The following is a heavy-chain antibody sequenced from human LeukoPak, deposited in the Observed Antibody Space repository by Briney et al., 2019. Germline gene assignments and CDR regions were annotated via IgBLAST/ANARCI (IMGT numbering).Heavy chain of an antibody. CDR2: VSPDGYDS. J-gene: IGHJ4*02. D-gene: IGHD3-10*01. Sequence: GRSLRLSCVGSGFTFGMYDMYWVRLAPGKGLEWVAVVSPDGYDSHVRASVKGRFTISRDNSKNTLYLQLNSLRPEDTAVYYCAKKDRSGVGHGSFEYWGQGTVVTVSS. CDR1: GFTFGMYD. V-gene: IGHV3-30*18. CDR3: AKKDRSGVGHGSFEY.